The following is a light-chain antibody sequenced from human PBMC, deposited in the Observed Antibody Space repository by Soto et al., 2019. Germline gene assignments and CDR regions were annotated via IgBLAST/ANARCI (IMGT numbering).Light chain of an antibody. J-gene: IGKJ1*01. V-gene: IGKV3-15*01. CDR2: GAS. Sequence: EIVMTQSPATRSVSPGERATLSCSASQSVSSNLAWYQQKPGQAPRLIISGASTRATGIPARFSGSGSGTEFTLTISSLQSEDFAVYYCQHYNNWPRTFGQGTKVEIK. CDR3: QHYNNWPRT. CDR1: QSVSSN.